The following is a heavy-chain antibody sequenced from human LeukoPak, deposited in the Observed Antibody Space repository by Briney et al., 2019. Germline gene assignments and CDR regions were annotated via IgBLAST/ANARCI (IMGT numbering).Heavy chain of an antibody. V-gene: IGHV1-18*01. J-gene: IGHJ4*02. CDR1: GHIYTSYG. CDR2: ISAYNVNT. Sequence: ASVKVSCKTSGHIYTSYGISWVRQAPGQGLEWMGWISAYNVNTNDAQKLKGRVTMTTDTSTTTAYMELRSLRSDDTAVYYCARVPVSGPGARFDYWGQGTLVTVSS. CDR3: ARVPVSGPGARFDY. D-gene: IGHD4-11*01.